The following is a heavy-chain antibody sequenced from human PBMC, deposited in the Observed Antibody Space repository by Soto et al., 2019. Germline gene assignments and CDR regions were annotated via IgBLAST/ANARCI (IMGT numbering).Heavy chain of an antibody. J-gene: IGHJ6*01. Sequence: EVQLVESGGGLVQPGGALRLSCAASGFTFSDHYIDWVRQAPGKGLEWVARSRNRVNSHTTEYAASVKGRVTISRHESKSSLYLQMNSLKIEDTAVYYCTRGLLGGAPSYTFHGMDVWGQGTTVTVSS. V-gene: IGHV3-72*01. CDR1: GFTFSDHY. D-gene: IGHD1-26*01. CDR2: SRNRVNSHTT. CDR3: TRGLLGGAPSYTFHGMDV.